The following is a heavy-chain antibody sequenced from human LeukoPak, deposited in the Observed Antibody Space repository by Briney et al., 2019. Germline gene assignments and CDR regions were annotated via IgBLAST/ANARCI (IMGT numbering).Heavy chain of an antibody. J-gene: IGHJ6*02. Sequence: ASVKVSCKASGYTFTSYAMNWVRQAPGQGLEWMGWINTNTGNPTYAQGFTGRFVFSLDTSVSTAYLQISSLKAEDTAVYYCARDGDVEPAARHGMDVWGQGTTVTVSS. V-gene: IGHV7-4-1*02. CDR3: ARDGDVEPAARHGMDV. CDR1: GYTFTSYA. D-gene: IGHD2-2*01. CDR2: INTNTGNP.